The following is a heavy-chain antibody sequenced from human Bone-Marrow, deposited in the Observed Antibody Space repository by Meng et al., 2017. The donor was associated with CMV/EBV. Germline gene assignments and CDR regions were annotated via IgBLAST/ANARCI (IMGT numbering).Heavy chain of an antibody. CDR2: IVVGSGNT. D-gene: IGHD6-6*01. CDR3: ARGAAFIGDRFSPIPPSRYCFDY. Sequence: SVKVSCKASGFTFTSSAVQWVRQARGQRLEWIGWIVVGSGNTNYAQRFQERVTITRDMSTSTAYMELSSLRSEDTAVYYCARGAAFIGDRFSPIPPSRYCFDYWGQGTLVTVSS. V-gene: IGHV1-58*01. CDR1: GFTFTSSA. J-gene: IGHJ4*02.